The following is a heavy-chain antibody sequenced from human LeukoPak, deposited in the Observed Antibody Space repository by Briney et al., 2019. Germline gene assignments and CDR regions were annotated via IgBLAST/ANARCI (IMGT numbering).Heavy chain of an antibody. CDR2: ISSSGGST. CDR1: GFTFSSYG. V-gene: IGHV3-23*01. Sequence: PGGSLRLSCAASGFTFSSYGMHWVRQAPGKGLEWVSAISSSGGSTYFADSVKGRFTISRDNSNNTLYLQMNSLRAEDTAVYYCAKGFFSGYGDYWGQGTLVTVSS. CDR3: AKGFFSGYGDY. D-gene: IGHD5-12*01. J-gene: IGHJ4*02.